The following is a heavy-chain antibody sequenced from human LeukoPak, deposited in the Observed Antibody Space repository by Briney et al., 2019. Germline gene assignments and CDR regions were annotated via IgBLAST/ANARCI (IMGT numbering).Heavy chain of an antibody. D-gene: IGHD3-10*01. CDR3: AKGGALLLWFGELPYFDY. Sequence: GGSLRLSCAASGFTFSTFWMHWVRQAPGKGLVWVSGINSDGSSTTYADSVKGRFTISRDNSKNTLYLQMNSLRAEDTAVYYCAKGGALLLWFGELPYFDYWGQGTLVTVSS. V-gene: IGHV3-74*03. CDR1: GFTFSTFW. CDR2: INSDGSST. J-gene: IGHJ4*02.